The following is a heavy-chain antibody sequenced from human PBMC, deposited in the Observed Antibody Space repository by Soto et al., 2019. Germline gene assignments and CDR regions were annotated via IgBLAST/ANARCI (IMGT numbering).Heavy chain of an antibody. CDR2: IYSGGST. Sequence: PVVSLRLSCGASGFTVSSNYMSWVRQAPGKGLEWVSVIYSGGSTYYADSVKGRFTISRDNSKNTLYLQMNSLRAEDTAVYYCARDIAGSSPTVDVWGQGTTHTVSS. CDR1: GFTVSSNY. CDR3: ARDIAGSSPTVDV. J-gene: IGHJ6*02. V-gene: IGHV3-53*01. D-gene: IGHD6-6*01.